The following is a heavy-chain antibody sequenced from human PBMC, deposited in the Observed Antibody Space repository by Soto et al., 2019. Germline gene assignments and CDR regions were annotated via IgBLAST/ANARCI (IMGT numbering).Heavy chain of an antibody. CDR3: ARGSWSYINHAFDI. V-gene: IGHV1-69*01. D-gene: IGHD1-26*01. J-gene: IGHJ3*02. CDR1: GGTFSSYA. Sequence: QVQLVQSGAKVKKPGSSVKVSCKASGGTFSSYAISWVRQAPGQGLEWKGGIIPIFGTANYAQKFQGRVTITADESTTTDFIELSSLRSEDTSVYYCARGSWSYINHAFDILGQGTIVTVSS. CDR2: IIPIFGTA.